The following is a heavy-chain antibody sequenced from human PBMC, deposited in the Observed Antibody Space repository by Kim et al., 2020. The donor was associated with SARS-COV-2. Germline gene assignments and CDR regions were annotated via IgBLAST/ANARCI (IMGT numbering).Heavy chain of an antibody. D-gene: IGHD3-10*01. V-gene: IGHV1-8*01. CDR1: GYTFTSYD. CDR2: MNPNSGNT. Sequence: ASVKVSCKASGYTFTSYDINWVRQATGQGLEWMGWMNPNSGNTGYAQKFQGRVTMTRNTSISTAYMELSSLRSEDTAVYYCARGPYYYGSGSYHGAGRFDPWGQGTLVTVSS. CDR3: ARGPYYYGSGSYHGAGRFDP. J-gene: IGHJ5*02.